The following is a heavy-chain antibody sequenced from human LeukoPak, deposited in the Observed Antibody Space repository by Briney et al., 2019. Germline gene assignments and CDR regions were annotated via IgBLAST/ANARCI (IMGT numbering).Heavy chain of an antibody. CDR2: IYYNGNT. CDR3: ARHVGYQFAFDI. J-gene: IGHJ3*02. V-gene: IGHV4-61*08. CDR1: GGSISSGGYY. D-gene: IGHD6-25*01. Sequence: SETLSLTCTVSGGSISSGGYYWSWIRQHPGKGLEWIGYIYYNGNTNYNPSLKSRVTMSVDTSENQLSLKLTFVTAADTAIYYCARHVGYQFAFDIWGQGTMVTVSS.